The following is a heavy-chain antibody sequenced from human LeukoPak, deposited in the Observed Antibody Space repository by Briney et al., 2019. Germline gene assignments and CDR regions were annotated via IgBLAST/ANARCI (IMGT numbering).Heavy chain of an antibody. V-gene: IGHV1-2*02. Sequence: ASVKVSCKASGYTFTGYYMHWVRQAPGQGLEWMGWINPNSGGTNYAQKFQGRVTMTRDTSISTAYMELSRLRSDDTAVYYCARVVADLSRIAHLGGWFDPWGQGTLVTVSS. CDR2: INPNSGGT. CDR1: GYTFTGYY. CDR3: ARVVADLSRIAHLGGWFDP. D-gene: IGHD2-15*01. J-gene: IGHJ5*02.